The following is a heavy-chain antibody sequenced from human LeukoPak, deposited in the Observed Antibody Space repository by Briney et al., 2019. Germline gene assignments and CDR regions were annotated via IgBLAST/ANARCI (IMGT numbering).Heavy chain of an antibody. CDR2: IYSADST. V-gene: IGHV3-66*01. D-gene: IGHD6-13*01. CDR3: ARDSCSSSWWVIDY. J-gene: IGHJ4*02. CDR1: GFTVNSDY. Sequence: GESLRLSCAASGFTVNSDYMSWVRQAPGKGLEWVSLIYSADSTYYADSVKGRFTISRDNAKNSLYLQMNSLRAEDTAVYYCARDSCSSSWWVIDYWGQGTLVTASS.